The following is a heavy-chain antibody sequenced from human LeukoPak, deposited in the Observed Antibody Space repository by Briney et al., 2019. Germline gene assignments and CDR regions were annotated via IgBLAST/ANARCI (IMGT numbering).Heavy chain of an antibody. CDR1: GYTFTSYG. V-gene: IGHV1-18*01. J-gene: IGHJ4*02. Sequence: ASVKVSCKASGYTFTSYGISWVRQAPGQGLEWMGWISAYNGNTNYAQKLQGRVTMTTDTSTSTAHMELRSLRSDDTAVYYCARQGLAASGGGGTDYWGQGTLVTVSS. D-gene: IGHD1-1*01. CDR2: ISAYNGNT. CDR3: ARQGLAASGGGGTDY.